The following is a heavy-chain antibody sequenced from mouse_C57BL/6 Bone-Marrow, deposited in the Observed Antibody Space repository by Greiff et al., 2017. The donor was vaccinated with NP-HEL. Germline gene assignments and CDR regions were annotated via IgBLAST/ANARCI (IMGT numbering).Heavy chain of an antibody. J-gene: IGHJ1*03. Sequence: QVQLQQSGAELVRPGASVKLSCKASGYTFTDYYINWVKQRPGQGLEWIARIYPGSGNTYYNEKFKGKATLTAEKSSSTAYMQLSSLTSEDSAVYFCARRYYYGSSYLWWYFDVWGTGTTVTVSS. V-gene: IGHV1-76*01. CDR2: IYPGSGNT. CDR1: GYTFTDYY. CDR3: ARRYYYGSSYLWWYFDV. D-gene: IGHD1-1*01.